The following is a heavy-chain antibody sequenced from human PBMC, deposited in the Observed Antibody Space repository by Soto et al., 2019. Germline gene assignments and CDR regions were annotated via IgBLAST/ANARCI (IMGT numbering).Heavy chain of an antibody. Sequence: SETRSLTCTVSGGSISSYYWSWIRQPPGKGLEWIGYIYYSGSTNYNPSLKSRVTISVDTSKNQFSLKLSSVTAADTAVYYCAREGFNYYDSSGYNIFDYWGQGTLVPVSS. CDR3: AREGFNYYDSSGYNIFDY. J-gene: IGHJ4*02. D-gene: IGHD3-22*01. CDR2: IYYSGST. V-gene: IGHV4-59*01. CDR1: GGSISSYY.